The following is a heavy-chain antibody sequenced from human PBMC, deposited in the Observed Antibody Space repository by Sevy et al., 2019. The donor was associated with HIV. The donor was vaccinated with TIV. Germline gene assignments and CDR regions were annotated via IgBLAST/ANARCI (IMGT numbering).Heavy chain of an antibody. Sequence: GGCLRLSCAASGFTFSSYWMTWVRQAPGKGLEWVANIKQDGSEKYYVDSVKGRFTISRDNAKNSLYLQMNSLRAEDTAVYYCARDRPPTYYDYIWGSYRYVDYFDYWGQGTLVTVSS. CDR2: IKQDGSEK. J-gene: IGHJ4*02. V-gene: IGHV3-7*03. CDR1: GFTFSSYW. D-gene: IGHD3-16*02. CDR3: ARDRPPTYYDYIWGSYRYVDYFDY.